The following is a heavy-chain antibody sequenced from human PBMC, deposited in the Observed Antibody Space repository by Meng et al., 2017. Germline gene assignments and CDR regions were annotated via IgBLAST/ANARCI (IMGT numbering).Heavy chain of an antibody. D-gene: IGHD3-22*01. Sequence: QVQLQESGPGLVKPSQTLSPTCTVSGVSISSGDYYWSWIRQPPGKGLEWIGYIYYSGSTYYNPSLKSRLTISVDTSKKQFSLKLTSVTAADTAVYYCARGPLITMIEVWGQGTLVTVSS. J-gene: IGHJ4*02. CDR3: ARGPLITMIEV. V-gene: IGHV4-30-4*01. CDR2: IYYSGST. CDR1: GVSISSGDYY.